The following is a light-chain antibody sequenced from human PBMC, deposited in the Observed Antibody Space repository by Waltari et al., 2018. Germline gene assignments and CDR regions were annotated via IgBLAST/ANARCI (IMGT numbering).Light chain of an antibody. Sequence: EIVMPQPPATLSVSPGETATLSCRASQTVSSNVAWYQKKPGQAPRLLIYDASTRATSIPAKFRGSGSGTEFTLTISSLQSEDFAVYYCQQYNRWPPITFGHGTRLEIK. CDR2: DAS. CDR3: QQYNRWPPIT. CDR1: QTVSSN. J-gene: IGKJ5*01. V-gene: IGKV3-15*01.